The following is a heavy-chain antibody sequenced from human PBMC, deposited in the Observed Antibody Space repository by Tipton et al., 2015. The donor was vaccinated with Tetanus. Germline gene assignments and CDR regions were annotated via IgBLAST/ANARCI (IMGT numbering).Heavy chain of an antibody. V-gene: IGHV4-61*08. CDR1: GDSVRSGDYQ. D-gene: IGHD3-3*01. Sequence: TLSLTCTVSGDSVRSGDYQWNWIRQPPGKGLEWLAYISYSGSTNSNYALKSRITISRDTSKNQISLKLTSVTAADTAVYYSARANYDFPKKGPFDSWGQGTLVIVSS. CDR3: ARANYDFPKKGPFDS. CDR2: ISYSGST. J-gene: IGHJ4*02.